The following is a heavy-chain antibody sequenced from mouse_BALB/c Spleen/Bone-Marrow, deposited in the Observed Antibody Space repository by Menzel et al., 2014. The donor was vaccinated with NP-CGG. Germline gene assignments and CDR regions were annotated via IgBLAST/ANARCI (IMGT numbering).Heavy chain of an antibody. CDR1: GFTFXSYW. J-gene: IGHJ4*01. D-gene: IGHD2-1*01. CDR2: INPSNGRT. CDR3: ARDGNYRYAMDY. Sequence: VQLQQSGAELVKPGASVKLSCMASGFTFXSYWIHWVKQRPGQGPEWIGEINPSNGRTSYNEKFKSKATLTEDKSSSTAYMQLSSLTSEDSAVYYCARDGNYRYAMDYWGQGTSVTVSS. V-gene: IGHV1S81*02.